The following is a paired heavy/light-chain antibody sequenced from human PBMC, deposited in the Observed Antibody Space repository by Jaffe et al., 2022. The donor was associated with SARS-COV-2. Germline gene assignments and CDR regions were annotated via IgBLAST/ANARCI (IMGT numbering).Heavy chain of an antibody. Sequence: QVQLVQSGAEVKKPGASVKVSCTATGYTFTTYDITWVRQAPGQGLEWMGWISDYNGNTEYAQSLQGRVTMTTDTPTSTAHMELRSLRSDDTAVYYCARVIVVVSPRGKFDAFDIWGQGTMVSVSS. CDR2: ISDYNGNT. D-gene: IGHD2-21*02. J-gene: IGHJ3*02. V-gene: IGHV1-18*01. CDR1: GYTFTTYD. CDR3: ARVIVVVSPRGKFDAFDI.
Light chain of an antibody. V-gene: IGKV1-39*01. Sequence: DIQMTQSPSSLSASVGDRVTITCRASQPISSNLNWYQQRPGKAPKLLIYAASSLQSGVPSRFSGSGSGTDFTLTFSSLQPEDFASYYCQQSYSTPYTFGQGTKLEIK. CDR2: AAS. CDR3: QQSYSTPYT. CDR1: QPISSN. J-gene: IGKJ2*01.